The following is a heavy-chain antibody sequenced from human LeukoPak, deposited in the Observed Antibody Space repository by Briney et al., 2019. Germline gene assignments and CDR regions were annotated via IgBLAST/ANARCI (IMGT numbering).Heavy chain of an antibody. D-gene: IGHD7-27*01. CDR2: INHSGST. J-gene: IGHJ4*02. CDR1: GGSFSGYY. Sequence: SETLSLTCAVYGGSFSGYYWSWIRQPPGKGLEWIGEINHSGSTNYNPSLKSRVTISVDTSKNQFSLKLSSVTAADTAVYYCARANWGFDYWGQGTLVTVFS. CDR3: ARANWGFDY. V-gene: IGHV4-34*01.